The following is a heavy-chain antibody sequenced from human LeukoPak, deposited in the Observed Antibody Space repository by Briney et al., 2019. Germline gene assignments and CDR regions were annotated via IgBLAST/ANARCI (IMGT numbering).Heavy chain of an antibody. V-gene: IGHV3-23*01. D-gene: IGHD2-2*01. Sequence: GGSLRLSCAASGFTFSSYAMSWVRQAPGKGLEWVSAISGSGGSTYYADSVKGRFTISRDNSKNTLYLQMNSLRAEGTAVYYCAKDPRPQPYYYYYMDVWGKGTTVTVSS. J-gene: IGHJ6*03. CDR1: GFTFSSYA. CDR3: AKDPRPQPYYYYYMDV. CDR2: ISGSGGST.